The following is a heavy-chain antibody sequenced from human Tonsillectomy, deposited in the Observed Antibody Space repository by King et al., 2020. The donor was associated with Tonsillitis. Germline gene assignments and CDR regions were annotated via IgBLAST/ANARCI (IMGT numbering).Heavy chain of an antibody. V-gene: IGHV3-30-3*01. CDR1: GFTFSSYA. J-gene: IGHJ6*02. Sequence: VQLVESGGGVVQPGRSLRLSCAASGFTFSSYAMHWGRQAPGKGLEWVAVVSYDGSTQYYADSVQGRFTISRDNSKNTVYLQMNRLRAEDTAVYYCARRDGALEYYYYGMDVWGQGTTVTVSS. D-gene: IGHD4-17*01. CDR3: ARRDGALEYYYYGMDV. CDR2: VSYDGSTQ.